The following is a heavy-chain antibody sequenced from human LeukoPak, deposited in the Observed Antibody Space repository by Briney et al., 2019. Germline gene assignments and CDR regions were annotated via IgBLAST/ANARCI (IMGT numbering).Heavy chain of an antibody. CDR1: GFTFSSYW. Sequence: GGSLRLPCAASGFTFSSYWMHWVRQAPGRGLVWVSRINSDGSITTYADSVKGRFTVSRDNAKNTLYLQMNSLRAEDTAVYYCAREGVGTTTPDYWGQGTLVTVSS. V-gene: IGHV3-74*03. D-gene: IGHD1-26*01. CDR3: AREGVGTTTPDY. CDR2: INSDGSIT. J-gene: IGHJ4*02.